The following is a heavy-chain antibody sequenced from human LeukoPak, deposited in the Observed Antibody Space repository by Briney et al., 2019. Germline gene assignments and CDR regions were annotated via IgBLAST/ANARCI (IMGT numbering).Heavy chain of an antibody. CDR1: GGSISSSNW. V-gene: IGHV4-4*02. CDR3: ARGYGSGSYYGYFDY. J-gene: IGHJ4*02. D-gene: IGHD3-10*01. Sequence: PSETLSLTCAVSGGSISSSNWWSWVRQPPGKGLEWIGEIYHSGSTNYNPSLKSRVTISVDKSKNQFSLKLSSVTAADTAVYYCARGYGSGSYYGYFDYWGQGTLVTVSS. CDR2: IYHSGST.